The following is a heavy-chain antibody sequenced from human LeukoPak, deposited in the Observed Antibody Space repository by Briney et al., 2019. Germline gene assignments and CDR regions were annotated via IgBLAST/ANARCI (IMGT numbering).Heavy chain of an antibody. D-gene: IGHD6-13*01. V-gene: IGHV4-4*07. CDR2: IYTSGST. Sequence: PSETLSLTCTVSGGSISSYYWSWIRQPAGKGLEWIGRIYTSGSTNYNPSLKSRVTMSVDTSKNQFSLKLSSVTAADTAVYYCAREGQYSSSWYYYYYYMDVWGKGTTVTISS. CDR1: GGSISSYY. CDR3: AREGQYSSSWYYYYYYMDV. J-gene: IGHJ6*03.